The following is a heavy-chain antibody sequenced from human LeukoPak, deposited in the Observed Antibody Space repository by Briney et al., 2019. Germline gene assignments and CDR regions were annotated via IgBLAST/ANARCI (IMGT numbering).Heavy chain of an antibody. CDR1: GSIFTSYW. Sequence: GASLKISCKGSGSIFTSYWIGWVRQLPGKGLEWMGTIYPGDSDTRYSPSFQGQVTISADKSISTAYLQWSSLKASDTAMYYCAREDDAFDIWGQGTMVTVSS. V-gene: IGHV5-51*01. J-gene: IGHJ3*02. CDR3: AREDDAFDI. CDR2: IYPGDSDT.